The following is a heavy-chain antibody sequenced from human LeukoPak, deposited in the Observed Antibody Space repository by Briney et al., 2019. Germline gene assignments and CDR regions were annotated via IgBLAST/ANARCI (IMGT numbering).Heavy chain of an antibody. V-gene: IGHV4-39*01. Sequence: SETLSLTCTVSGGSISSSSYYWGWIRQPPGKGLEWIGSIYYSGSTYYNPSLKSRVTISVDTSKNQFSLKLSSVTAADTAVYYCARRITTVGFDYWGQGTLVTASS. CDR2: IYYSGST. D-gene: IGHD5-24*01. CDR1: GGSISSSSYY. J-gene: IGHJ4*02. CDR3: ARRITTVGFDY.